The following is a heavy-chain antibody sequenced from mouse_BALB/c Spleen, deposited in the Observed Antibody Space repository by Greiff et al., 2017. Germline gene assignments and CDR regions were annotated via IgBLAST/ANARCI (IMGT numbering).Heavy chain of an antibody. CDR2: ISTYYGDA. V-gene: IGHV1S137*01. D-gene: IGHD1-1*01. CDR1: GYTFTDYA. J-gene: IGHJ4*01. CDR3: ARRYYYGSNAMDY. Sequence: VKLVESGAELVRPGVSVKISCKGSGYTFTDYAMHWVKQSHAKSLEWIGVISTYYGDASYNQKFKGKATMTVDKSSSTAYMELARLTSEDSAIYYCARRYYYGSNAMDYWGQGTSVTVSS.